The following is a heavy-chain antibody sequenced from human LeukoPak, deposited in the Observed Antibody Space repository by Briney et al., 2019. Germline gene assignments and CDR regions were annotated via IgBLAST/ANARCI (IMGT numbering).Heavy chain of an antibody. D-gene: IGHD4-17*01. CDR1: GFMFRNYA. J-gene: IGHJ4*02. Sequence: GGSLRLSCAASGFMFRNYAMDRVRQAPGKGLEWVSAIIASGGTTYYADSVKGRFTISRDNSKNTLFLQMNSLRAEDTAVYYCAKDFGDRFYYFDSWGQGTLVTVSS. CDR3: AKDFGDRFYYFDS. CDR2: IIASGGTT. V-gene: IGHV3-23*01.